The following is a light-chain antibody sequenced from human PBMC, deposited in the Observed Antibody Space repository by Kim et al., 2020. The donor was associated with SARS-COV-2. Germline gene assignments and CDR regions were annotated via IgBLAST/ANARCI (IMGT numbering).Light chain of an antibody. J-gene: IGKJ1*01. CDR2: AAS. V-gene: IGKV3-15*01. CDR3: HHYNYCPRT. CDR1: QSVGTN. Sequence: EIIMTQSPATLSVSPGERATLSCRASQSVGTNLAWYQQRPGQAPRFLIYAASARATATPGRFSGSGSGTEFTLTISSLQSEDFAVYYCHHYNYCPRTFGQGTKVDIK.